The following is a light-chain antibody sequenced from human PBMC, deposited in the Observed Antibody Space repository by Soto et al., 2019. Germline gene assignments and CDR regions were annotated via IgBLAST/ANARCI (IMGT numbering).Light chain of an antibody. CDR2: GAS. Sequence: EIVMTQSPVTLSVSPGETANLSCRASQTVTSNLAWYQQKPGRSPRLLLTGASTGATGIPDRFRGSGSGTVFTLTISRLQTEDLAVYYCQQYNEWPRTFGQGTKVEIK. CDR3: QQYNEWPRT. V-gene: IGKV3-15*01. J-gene: IGKJ1*01. CDR1: QTVTSN.